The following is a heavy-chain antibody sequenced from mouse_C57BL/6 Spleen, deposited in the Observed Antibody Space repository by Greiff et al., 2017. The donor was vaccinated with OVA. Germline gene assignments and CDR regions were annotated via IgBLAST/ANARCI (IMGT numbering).Heavy chain of an antibody. V-gene: IGHV1-9*01. J-gene: IGHJ3*01. CDR1: GYTFTGYW. CDR3: ATTGVAY. Sequence: VQLHQSGAALMKPGASVKLSCKATGYTFTGYWIEWVKQRPGHGLEWIGEILPGSGSTYYNEKFKGKATFTADTYSNTAYMQLTSLTTEDSAIYDCATTGVAYWGQGTLVTVSA. CDR2: ILPGSGST.